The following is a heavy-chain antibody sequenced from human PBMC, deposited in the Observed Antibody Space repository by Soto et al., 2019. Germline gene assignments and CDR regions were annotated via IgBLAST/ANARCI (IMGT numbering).Heavy chain of an antibody. V-gene: IGHV1-2*02. Sequence: MLLVQSGAEVKEPGASVKVSCKASGYIFTGYYIHWVRHAPGQGLEWMGWINPNSGNTNYVQKFQGRVTMTRDTSINSAYMKLHGLRSDDTSVYYFARGTCNGGTCYSKYYYGLDVWCQGTTVTVSS. CDR3: ARGTCNGGTCYSKYYYGLDV. CDR1: GYIFTGYY. D-gene: IGHD2-15*01. CDR2: INPNSGNT. J-gene: IGHJ6*02.